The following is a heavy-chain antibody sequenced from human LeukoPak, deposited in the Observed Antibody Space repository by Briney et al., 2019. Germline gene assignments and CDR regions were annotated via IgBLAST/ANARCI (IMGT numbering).Heavy chain of an antibody. CDR2: INPNSGGT. J-gene: IGHJ4*02. CDR3: ARDRQLWLYDY. Sequence: ASVTVTCKACGCTFTGYYLHWLRQAPGQGLEWMGWINPNSGGTNYAQRFQGRVSMTRATSMSTASMELSRLRSDDTAVYYCARDRQLWLYDYWGQGTLVTVSS. CDR1: GCTFTGYY. D-gene: IGHD5-18*01. V-gene: IGHV1-2*02.